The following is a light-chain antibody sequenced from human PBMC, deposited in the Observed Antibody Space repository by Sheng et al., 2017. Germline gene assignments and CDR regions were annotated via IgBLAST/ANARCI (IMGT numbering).Light chain of an antibody. J-gene: IGKJ4*01. CDR1: QSVSSNY. Sequence: EIVLTQSPGTLSLSPGERATLSCRASQSVSSNYLAWHQQKPGQAPRLLIYAASSRATGIPDRFSGSGSGTEFALTISSLEADDFAVYNCQQRYTLPLTFGGGTKVEI. V-gene: IGKV3D-20*02. CDR2: AAS. CDR3: QQRYTLPLT.